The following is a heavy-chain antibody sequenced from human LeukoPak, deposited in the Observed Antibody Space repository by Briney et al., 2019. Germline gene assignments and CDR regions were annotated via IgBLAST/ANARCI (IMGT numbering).Heavy chain of an antibody. D-gene: IGHD5-18*01. J-gene: IGHJ4*02. CDR3: ARQSTYGYPFEN. V-gene: IGHV3-64*01. CDR2: ISGNGGTT. CDR1: GFTFSTST. Sequence: PGGSLRLSCAASGFTFSTSTMHWVRQAPGKGLEYVSSISGNGGTTHYANSVKGRFTISRDNSKNTVYLQMGSLRAEDMAVYYCARQSTYGYPFENWGQGTQVTVSS.